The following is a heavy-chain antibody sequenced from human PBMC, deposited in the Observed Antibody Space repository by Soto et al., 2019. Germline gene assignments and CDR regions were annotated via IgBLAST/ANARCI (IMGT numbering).Heavy chain of an antibody. V-gene: IGHV3-23*01. CDR3: AKGTDYDFWSGWLKDTPIDY. Sequence: EVQLLESGGGLVQPGGSLRLSCAASGFTFSSYAMSWVRQAPGKGLEWVSAISGSGGSTYYADSVKGRFTISRDNSKNTMYLQMNSLRGEDTAVYYCAKGTDYDFWSGWLKDTPIDYWGQGTLVTVSS. CDR2: ISGSGGST. CDR1: GFTFSSYA. D-gene: IGHD3-3*01. J-gene: IGHJ4*02.